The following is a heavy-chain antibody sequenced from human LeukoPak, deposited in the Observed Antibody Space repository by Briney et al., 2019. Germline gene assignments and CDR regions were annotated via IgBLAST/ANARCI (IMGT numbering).Heavy chain of an antibody. D-gene: IGHD3-22*01. CDR3: ARDPSRRYDSSGYYQYFDY. J-gene: IGHJ4*02. CDR2: INWNGGSI. Sequence: PSETLSLTCAVYGGSFSGYYWSWIRQPPGKGLEWVSGINWNGGSIGYADSVKGRFTMSRDNAKNSLYLQMNSLRAEDTALYYCARDPSRRYDSSGYYQYFDYWGQGTLVTVSS. CDR1: GGSFSGYY. V-gene: IGHV3-20*04.